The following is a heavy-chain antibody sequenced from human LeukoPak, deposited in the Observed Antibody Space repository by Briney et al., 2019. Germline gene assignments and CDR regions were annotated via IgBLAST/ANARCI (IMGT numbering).Heavy chain of an antibody. Sequence: PGGSLRLSCAASGFTFSSYEMNWVRQAPGKGLEWVSYISSSGSTIYSAESVKGRFTISRDNAKSSLYLQMNSLRAEDTAVYYCAKVDGGYCSGGSCYGGGDAFDIWGQGTMVTVSS. D-gene: IGHD2-15*01. J-gene: IGHJ3*02. CDR3: AKVDGGYCSGGSCYGGGDAFDI. V-gene: IGHV3-48*03. CDR1: GFTFSSYE. CDR2: ISSSGSTI.